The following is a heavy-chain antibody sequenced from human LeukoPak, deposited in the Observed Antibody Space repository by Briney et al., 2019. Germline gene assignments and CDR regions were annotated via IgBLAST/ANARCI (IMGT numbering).Heavy chain of an antibody. CDR1: GFTFSDYY. Sequence: GGSLRLSCAASGFTFSDYYMSWVRQAPGKGLEWVSVIYSGGSTYYADSVKGRFTISRDNSKNTLYLQMNSLRAEDTAVYYCARVVSPEPYYYAVYYFDYWGQGTLVTVSS. D-gene: IGHD3-10*01. CDR2: IYSGGST. J-gene: IGHJ4*02. V-gene: IGHV3-66*01. CDR3: ARVVSPEPYYYAVYYFDY.